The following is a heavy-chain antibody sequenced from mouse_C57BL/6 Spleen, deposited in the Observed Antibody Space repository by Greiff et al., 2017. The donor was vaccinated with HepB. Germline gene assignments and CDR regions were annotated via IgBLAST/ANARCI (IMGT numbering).Heavy chain of an antibody. CDR2: IDPNSGGT. Sequence: VQLQQPGAELVKPGASVKLSCKASGYTFTSYWMHWVKQRPGRGLEWIGRIDPNSGGTKYNEKFKSKATLTVDKPSSTAYMQRSSLTSEDSAVYYCARWDYYGSSHYAMDYWGQGTSVTVSS. J-gene: IGHJ4*01. V-gene: IGHV1-72*01. CDR3: ARWDYYGSSHYAMDY. D-gene: IGHD1-1*01. CDR1: GYTFTSYW.